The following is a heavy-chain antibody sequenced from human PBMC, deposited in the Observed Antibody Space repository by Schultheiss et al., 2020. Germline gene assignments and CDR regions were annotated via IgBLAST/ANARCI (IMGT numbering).Heavy chain of an antibody. D-gene: IGHD6-19*01. CDR1: GDSVSSNSAA. CDR3: ARIHSSGRGDLDS. J-gene: IGHJ4*02. Sequence: SQTLSLTCAISGDSVSSNSAAWNWVRQSPSRGLEWLGRTYYRSKWYNDYAVSVKSRITINPDTTKNQFSLLLTSVTPEDTAVYYCARIHSSGRGDLDSWGEGTLVTVSS. CDR2: TYYRSKWYN. V-gene: IGHV6-1*01.